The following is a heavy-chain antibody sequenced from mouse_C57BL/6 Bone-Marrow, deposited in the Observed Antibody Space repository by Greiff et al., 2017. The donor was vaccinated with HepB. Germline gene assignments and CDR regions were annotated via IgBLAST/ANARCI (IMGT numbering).Heavy chain of an antibody. J-gene: IGHJ3*01. CDR1: GFTFSSYG. D-gene: IGHD3-1*01. CDR2: ISSGGSYT. V-gene: IGHV5-6*01. Sequence: EVKVVESGGDLVKPGGSLKLSCAASGFTFSSYGMSWVRQTPDKRLEWVATISSGGSYTYYPDSVKGRFTISRDNAKNTLYLQMSSLKSEDTAMYYCARPGYGAWFAYWGQGTLVTVSA. CDR3: ARPGYGAWFAY.